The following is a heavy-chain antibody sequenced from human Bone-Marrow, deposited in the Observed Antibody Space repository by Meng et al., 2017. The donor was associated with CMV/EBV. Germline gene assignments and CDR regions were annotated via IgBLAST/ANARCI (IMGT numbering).Heavy chain of an antibody. V-gene: IGHV1-18*01. CDR1: TYTLTSYP. CDR2: VSSYGSYR. Sequence: ASVKVSCKASTYTLTSYPIAWVRQAPGQGLEWMGWVSSYGSYRDSAHKFEGRLLMTTETSTRTAFMELRSLGSDDTAMYYCARDSPRVEVPGGPDYWGQGTLVTVSS. D-gene: IGHD2-2*01. CDR3: ARDSPRVEVPGGPDY. J-gene: IGHJ4*02.